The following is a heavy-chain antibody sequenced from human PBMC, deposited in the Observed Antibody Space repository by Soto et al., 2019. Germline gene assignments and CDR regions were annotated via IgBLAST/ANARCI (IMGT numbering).Heavy chain of an antibody. V-gene: IGHV1-18*01. CDR2: ISANNGNT. CDR3: ARDLQFYSDSSGYRDVFDI. D-gene: IGHD3-22*01. J-gene: IGHJ3*02. CDR1: GYIFTTYG. Sequence: QVQLVQSGAEVKKPGASVKVSCKASGYIFTTYGISWVRQAPGQGLEWMGWISANNGNTYYAQKFQGRVTMTTDTTTRTIYVELRSLRSDDTAVYYCARDLQFYSDSSGYRDVFDIWGQGTMVTVSS.